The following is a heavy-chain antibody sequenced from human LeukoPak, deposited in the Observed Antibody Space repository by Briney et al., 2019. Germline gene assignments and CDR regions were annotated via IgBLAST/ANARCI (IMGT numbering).Heavy chain of an antibody. CDR1: GFIFNSYE. CDR2: ISSSGSPI. V-gene: IGHV3-48*03. D-gene: IGHD3-3*01. CDR3: AREYNFWSGSHSHNWFDP. Sequence: GGSLRLSCAASGFIFNSYEMNWVRQAPGKGLEWVSYISSSGSPIYYADSVKGRFTISRDNAKNSLYLQMNSLRADDTAVYYCAREYNFWSGSHSHNWFDPWGQGTLVTVSS. J-gene: IGHJ5*02.